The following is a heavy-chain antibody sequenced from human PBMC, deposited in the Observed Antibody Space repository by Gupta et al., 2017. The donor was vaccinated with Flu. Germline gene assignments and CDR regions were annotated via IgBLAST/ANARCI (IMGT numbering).Heavy chain of an antibody. Sequence: QVQLQESGPGVVKSSQTLSLTCTVSGGSISSGGYYWSWIRQHPGKGLEWMGYMYYRGSTYYNPSLQSRVTISVDTSKNQFSLNLNSVTAADTALYFCAREMSGGKQDAFEIWGQGTMVTVSS. CDR2: MYYRGST. CDR3: AREMSGGKQDAFEI. V-gene: IGHV4-31*03. D-gene: IGHD2-15*01. J-gene: IGHJ3*02. CDR1: GGSISSGGYY.